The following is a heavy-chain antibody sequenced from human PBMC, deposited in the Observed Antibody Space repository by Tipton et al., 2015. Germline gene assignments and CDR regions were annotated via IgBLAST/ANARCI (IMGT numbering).Heavy chain of an antibody. CDR2: IYSSIST. CDR1: GFTVNNNY. Sequence: SLRLSCAASGFTVNNNYMGWVRQAPGKGLEWVSLIYSSISTYYADSVKGRFTISRDNPKNTMHLQMNSLRAEDTAVYYCASTVQLLMEGYYYYGMDVWGQGTTVTVSS. D-gene: IGHD2-2*01. V-gene: IGHV3-53*01. J-gene: IGHJ6*02. CDR3: ASTVQLLMEGYYYYGMDV.